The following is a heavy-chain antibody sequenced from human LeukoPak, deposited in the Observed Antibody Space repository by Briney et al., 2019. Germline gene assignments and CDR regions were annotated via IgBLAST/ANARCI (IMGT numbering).Heavy chain of an antibody. CDR3: ARERYDILTGYHNFDY. J-gene: IGHJ4*02. Sequence: SETLSLTCTVSGGSISSYYWSWIRQPPGKGLEWIGYIYYSGSTNYNPSLKSRVTISVNTSKNQFSLKLSSVTAADTAVYYCARERYDILTGYHNFDYWGQGTLVTVSS. V-gene: IGHV4-59*01. CDR1: GGSISSYY. D-gene: IGHD3-9*01. CDR2: IYYSGST.